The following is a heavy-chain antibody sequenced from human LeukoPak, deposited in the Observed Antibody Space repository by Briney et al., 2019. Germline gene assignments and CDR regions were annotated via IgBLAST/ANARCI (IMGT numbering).Heavy chain of an antibody. CDR1: GGSISSFS. V-gene: IGHV4-4*07. Sequence: PSETLSVTCSVSGGSISSFSWNWIRQPAGKGLEWIGRISTRGSDGRIYTRGNANYNPSLKSRVIISLDKSNNQFSLSLTSVTAADTAMYYCARDLTGLGYYFDHWGQGALVAVSS. CDR2: IYTRGNA. J-gene: IGHJ4*02. D-gene: IGHD3-10*01. CDR3: ARDLTGLGYYFDH.